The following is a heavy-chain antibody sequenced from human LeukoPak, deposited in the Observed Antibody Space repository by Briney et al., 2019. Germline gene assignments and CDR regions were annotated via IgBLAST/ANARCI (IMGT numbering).Heavy chain of an antibody. CDR3: ARSGGWAYGDYDGFIAFDI. D-gene: IGHD4-17*01. J-gene: IGHJ3*02. V-gene: IGHV1-18*01. CDR2: ISTYNGNT. Sequence: ALVKVSCKASGYTFTNHGISWVRQAPGQGLEWMGWISTYNGNTNYAQKLQGRVTMTTDTSTSTAYMDLRSLRSDDTAVYYCARSGGWAYGDYDGFIAFDIWGQGTMVTVSS. CDR1: GYTFTNHG.